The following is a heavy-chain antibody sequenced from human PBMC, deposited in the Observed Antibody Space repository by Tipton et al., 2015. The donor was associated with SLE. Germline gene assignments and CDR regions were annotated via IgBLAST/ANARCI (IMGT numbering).Heavy chain of an antibody. Sequence: TLSLTCTVSGGSISSSSYYWGWICQPPGKGLEWIGGIYYSGSTYYNPFLTSRVTITVDTSKNQFSLKLSAVTAADTAVYYCARGYDSSGWDAFDIWGQGTMVTVSS. V-gene: IGHV4-39*07. CDR1: GGSISSSSYY. CDR3: ARGYDSSGWDAFDI. CDR2: IYYSGST. J-gene: IGHJ3*02. D-gene: IGHD3-22*01.